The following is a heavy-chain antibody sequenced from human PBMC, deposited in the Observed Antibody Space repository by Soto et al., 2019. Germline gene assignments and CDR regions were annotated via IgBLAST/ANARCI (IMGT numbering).Heavy chain of an antibody. V-gene: IGHV3-74*01. CDR2: IIRDGSST. Sequence: EVQLVESGGALVRPGGSLRLSWAASGFTSGGYRIHWVRQPPGKGWVWVSRIIRDGSSTSYADSVKGRFTISRDNAKNTLYLQMNSLRAEDTAVYYCVTSPATGVDYWGQGTLVTVSS. J-gene: IGHJ4*02. CDR1: GFTSGGYR. CDR3: VTSPATGVDY. D-gene: IGHD7-27*01.